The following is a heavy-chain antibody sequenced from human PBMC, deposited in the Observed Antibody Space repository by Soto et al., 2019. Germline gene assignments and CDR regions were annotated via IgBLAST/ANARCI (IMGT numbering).Heavy chain of an antibody. Sequence: PGGSLRLSFAASGYTFSSYGMHWVRQAPGKGLEWVAVISYDGSNKYYAGSVKGRFTISRDNSKNTLYLQMNSLRAEDTAVYYCAKEFDYYGSGSSPYYYYYMDVWGKGTTVTVSS. CDR2: ISYDGSNK. CDR1: GYTFSSYG. J-gene: IGHJ6*03. V-gene: IGHV3-30*18. D-gene: IGHD3-10*01. CDR3: AKEFDYYGSGSSPYYYYYMDV.